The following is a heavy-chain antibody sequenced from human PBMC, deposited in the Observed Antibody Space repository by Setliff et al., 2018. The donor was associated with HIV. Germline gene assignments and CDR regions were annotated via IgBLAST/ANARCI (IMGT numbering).Heavy chain of an antibody. D-gene: IGHD3-10*01. J-gene: IGHJ6*02. CDR2: INSYNGNT. CDR3: SRSGVLPYYYYGMDV. Sequence: GASVKVSCKASGYTFTTYGVNWVRQAPGQGLEWMGWINSYNGNTKFAQKFQGRVTMTTDTSTTTAFMELRSLKADDTGIYYCSRSGVLPYYYYGMDVWGQGTTVTVSS. V-gene: IGHV1-18*04. CDR1: GYTFTTYG.